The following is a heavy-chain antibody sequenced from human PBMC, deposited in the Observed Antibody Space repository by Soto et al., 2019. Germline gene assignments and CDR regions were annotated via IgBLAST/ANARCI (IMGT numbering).Heavy chain of an antibody. V-gene: IGHV1-2*06. CDR3: ARHLAYCGGDCYTEPIDY. CDR2: INPNTGGT. CDR1: GYTFTKYY. J-gene: IGHJ4*02. D-gene: IGHD2-21*02. Sequence: ASVKVSCKASGYTFTKYYVLWVRQAPGQGLGWVGRINPNTGGTNYAQKFQDRVTMTRDTSITTAYMELSRLRSDDTAVYYCARHLAYCGGDCYTEPIDYWGQGTQVTVSS.